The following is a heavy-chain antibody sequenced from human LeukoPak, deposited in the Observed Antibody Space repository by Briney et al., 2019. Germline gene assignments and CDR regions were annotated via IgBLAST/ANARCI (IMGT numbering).Heavy chain of an antibody. Sequence: QPGRSLRLSCAASGFTFSTFAMHWLRQAPGKGPEWVAVISYHGGIKYFADSVKGRFTISRDNSKNTLYLQVNSLRAEDTAVYYCARTFSDSGSYYLWDYWGQGTLVTVSS. V-gene: IGHV3-30*07. J-gene: IGHJ4*02. CDR3: ARTFSDSGSYYLWDY. CDR1: GFTFSTFA. CDR2: ISYHGGIK. D-gene: IGHD1-26*01.